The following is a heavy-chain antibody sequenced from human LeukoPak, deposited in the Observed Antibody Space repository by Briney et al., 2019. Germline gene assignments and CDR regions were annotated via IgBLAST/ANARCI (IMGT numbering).Heavy chain of an antibody. CDR3: ATGKVGPYYYYMDV. D-gene: IGHD1-26*01. Sequence: GGSLRLSCAASGFPFSDYSMSWIRQAPGKGLEWVSHISSPGTTTLYADSVKGRFTISRDNAKNSLHLQMNTVRADDTAVYYCATGKVGPYYYYMDVWGKGNSVTVSS. CDR2: ISSPGTTT. V-gene: IGHV3-11*04. CDR1: GFPFSDYS. J-gene: IGHJ6*03.